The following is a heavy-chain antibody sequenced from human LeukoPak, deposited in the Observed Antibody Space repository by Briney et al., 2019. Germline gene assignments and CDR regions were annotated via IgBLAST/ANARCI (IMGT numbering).Heavy chain of an antibody. Sequence: GGSLRLSCAASGFTFSSYEMNWVRQAPGKGLEWVSYISSSGSTIYYADSVKGRFTISRDNAKNSLYLQMNSLRAEDTAVYYCARATHEQCPLYWGQGTLVTVSS. CDR3: ARATHEQCPLY. J-gene: IGHJ4*02. V-gene: IGHV3-48*03. CDR1: GFTFSSYE. D-gene: IGHD6-19*01. CDR2: ISSSGSTI.